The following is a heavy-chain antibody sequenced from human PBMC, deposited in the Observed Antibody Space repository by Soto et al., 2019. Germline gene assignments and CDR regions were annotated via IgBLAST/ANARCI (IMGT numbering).Heavy chain of an antibody. CDR2: IAGTGSDA. CDR1: GFTFSSYA. Sequence: EVQLLESGGGLVQPGGSLRLSCAASGFTFSSYAMSWVRQAPGKGLEWVSAIAGTGSDAYYADSVKGRFTISRDNSRNTLALQMNSLRAEDTAVYYCAIIFRTLYTATPSFDIWGQGTLVTVSS. J-gene: IGHJ4*02. V-gene: IGHV3-23*01. CDR3: AIIFRTLYTATPSFDI. D-gene: IGHD2-15*01.